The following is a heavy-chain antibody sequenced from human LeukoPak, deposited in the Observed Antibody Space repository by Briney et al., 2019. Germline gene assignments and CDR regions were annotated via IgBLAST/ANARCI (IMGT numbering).Heavy chain of an antibody. CDR2: IYNSGGT. CDR3: ARGVGGSWYYWFDA. J-gene: IGHJ5*02. Sequence: SETLSLTCTVSGGSITSSFYWSWIRQSPGKGLEWIGYIYNSGGTKYNPSLKSRVTLSVDTSKNQLSLELTSVTAADTAMYYCARGVGGSWYYWFDAWGQGTLVMVSS. D-gene: IGHD6-13*01. V-gene: IGHV4-59*12. CDR1: GGSITSSFY.